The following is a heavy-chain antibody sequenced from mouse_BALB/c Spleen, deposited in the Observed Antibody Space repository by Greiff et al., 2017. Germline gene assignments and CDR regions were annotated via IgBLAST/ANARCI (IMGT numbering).Heavy chain of an antibody. D-gene: IGHD1-1*01. CDR3: ARQGTTVVGFDY. CDR2: ISSGGSYT. J-gene: IGHJ2*01. V-gene: IGHV5-6*01. CDR1: GFTFSSYG. Sequence: DVQLVESGGDLVKPGGSLKLSCAASGFTFSSYGMSWVRQTPDKRLEWVATISSGGSYTYYPDSVKGRFTISRDNAKNTLYLQMSSLKSEDTAMYYCARQGTTVVGFDYWGQGTTLTVSS.